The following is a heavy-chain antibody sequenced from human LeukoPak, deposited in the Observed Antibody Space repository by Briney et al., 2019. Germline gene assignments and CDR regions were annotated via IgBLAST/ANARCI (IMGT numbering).Heavy chain of an antibody. CDR1: GFTFSSYS. D-gene: IGHD3-10*01. Sequence: GGSLRLSCAASGFTFSSYSMNWVRQAPGKGLEWVSSISSGSSYIYYTDSVKGRFTISRDNAKNSLYLQMNSLRAEDTAVYYCARDTYGSGSYNGYYGMDVWGQGTTVTVSS. CDR3: ARDTYGSGSYNGYYGMDV. V-gene: IGHV3-21*01. J-gene: IGHJ6*02. CDR2: ISSGSSYI.